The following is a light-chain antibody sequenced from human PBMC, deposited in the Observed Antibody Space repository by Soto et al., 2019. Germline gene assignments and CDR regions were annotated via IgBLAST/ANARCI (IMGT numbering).Light chain of an antibody. J-gene: IGLJ1*01. Sequence: QSALTQPPSAPGSPGQSVTISCTGTSSDVGAYNYVSWYQQLPGKAPKLIIYEVSKRPSGVPDRFSGSKSGNTASLTVSGLQAEDEADYYCTSYAGTYSFFYVFGTGTKLTVL. V-gene: IGLV2-8*01. CDR1: SSDVGAYNY. CDR2: EVS. CDR3: TSYAGTYSFFYV.